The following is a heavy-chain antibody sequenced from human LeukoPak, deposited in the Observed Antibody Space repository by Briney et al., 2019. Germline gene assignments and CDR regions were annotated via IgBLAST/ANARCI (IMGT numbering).Heavy chain of an antibody. Sequence: SGGSLRLSCAASGFTFDDYAMHWVRHARGKGLEWVSDISWNSGNIGDADSVNGRFTISRDNAKNSLYLQMNSLRAEDMALYYCAKGAGWWEPQAYYYYYMDVWGKGTTVTVSS. J-gene: IGHJ6*03. D-gene: IGHD1-26*01. CDR3: AKGAGWWEPQAYYYYYMDV. CDR2: ISWNSGNI. V-gene: IGHV3-9*03. CDR1: GFTFDDYA.